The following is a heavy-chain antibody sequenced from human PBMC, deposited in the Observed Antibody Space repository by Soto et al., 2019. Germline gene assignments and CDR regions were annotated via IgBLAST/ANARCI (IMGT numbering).Heavy chain of an antibody. Sequence: SETLSLTCTVSGDSISSSNWWSWVRQPPGKGLEWIGQIFHSGRTNYNPSLKSRVTISVDKSKNQFSLNLSSVTAADTAVYYCARDGRSNLAYWGQGTLVTVSS. CDR1: GDSISSSNW. D-gene: IGHD2-2*01. CDR2: IFHSGRT. V-gene: IGHV4-4*02. J-gene: IGHJ4*02. CDR3: ARDGRSNLAY.